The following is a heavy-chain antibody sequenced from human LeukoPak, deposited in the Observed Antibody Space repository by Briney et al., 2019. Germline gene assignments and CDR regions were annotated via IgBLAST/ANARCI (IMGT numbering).Heavy chain of an antibody. CDR3: ARDGGRYYDSSGYSFDY. V-gene: IGHV3-48*01. D-gene: IGHD3-22*01. CDR2: VTSSSSTI. CDR1: GFTFSSYS. J-gene: IGHJ4*02. Sequence: GWSLRLSCAASGFTFSSYSMNWVRQAPGKGLEWVSYVTSSSSTIYYADSVKGRFTISRDNAKNSLYLQMDSLRAEDTAVYYCARDGGRYYDSSGYSFDYWGQGILVTVSS.